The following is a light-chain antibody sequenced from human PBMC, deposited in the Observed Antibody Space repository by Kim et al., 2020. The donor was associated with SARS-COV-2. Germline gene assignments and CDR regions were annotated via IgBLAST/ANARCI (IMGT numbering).Light chain of an antibody. V-gene: IGLV6-57*01. J-gene: IGLJ3*02. CDR3: QSHDGSPWV. CDR2: EDN. Sequence: GKTVSISCTRSSGSIACNSVQWYQQRPGSSPTIVIYEDNRRPSGVPDRFSASIDSSSNSASLTISGLKPEDEADYYCQSHDGSPWVFGGGTQLTVL. CDR1: SGSIACNS.